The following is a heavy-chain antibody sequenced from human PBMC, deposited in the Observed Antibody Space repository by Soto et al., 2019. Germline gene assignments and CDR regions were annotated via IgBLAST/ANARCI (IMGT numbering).Heavy chain of an antibody. D-gene: IGHD3-16*02. CDR2: IYYSGST. J-gene: IGHJ4*02. CDR3: ASYYDYIWGSYPEYYFDY. V-gene: IGHV4-39*01. CDR1: GGSISSSSYY. Sequence: SETLSLTCTVSGGSISSSSYYWGWIRQPPGKGLEWIGSIYYSGSTYYNPSLKSRVTISVDTSKNQFSLKLSSVTAADTAVYYCASYYDYIWGSYPEYYFDYWGQGTLVTVSS.